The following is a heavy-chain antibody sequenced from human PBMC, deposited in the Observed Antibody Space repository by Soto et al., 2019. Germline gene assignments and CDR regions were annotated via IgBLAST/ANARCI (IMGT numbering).Heavy chain of an antibody. D-gene: IGHD6-19*01. Sequence: QGQLVESGGGLVKPGGSLRLSYAASGFTFCDYYMSWMRQAPGKGLEWVSYISSSSSYTNYADSVKGRFTISRDNAKNSLYLQMNSLRAEDTAVYYCARVGPRIAVAGADNLKVNPHYYYGMDVWGQGTTVTVSS. CDR3: ARVGPRIAVAGADNLKVNPHYYYGMDV. J-gene: IGHJ6*02. V-gene: IGHV3-11*06. CDR1: GFTFCDYY. CDR2: ISSSSSYT.